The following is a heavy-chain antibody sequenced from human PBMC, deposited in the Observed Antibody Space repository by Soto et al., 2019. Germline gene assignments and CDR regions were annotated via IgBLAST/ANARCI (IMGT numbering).Heavy chain of an antibody. CDR3: ARAGAVAGLFDY. D-gene: IGHD6-19*01. J-gene: IGHJ4*02. V-gene: IGHV4-59*01. CDR1: GGSISSYY. Sequence: QVQLQESGPGLVKPSETLSLTCTVSGGSISSYYWSWIRQPPGKGLEWIGYIYYSGSTNYNPSLKSRVTISVDTSKNQFALRLSSVTGADTAVYYCARAGAVAGLFDYWGQRTLVTVSS. CDR2: IYYSGST.